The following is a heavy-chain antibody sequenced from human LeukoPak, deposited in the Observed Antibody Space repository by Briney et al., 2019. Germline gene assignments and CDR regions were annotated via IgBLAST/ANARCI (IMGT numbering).Heavy chain of an antibody. J-gene: IGHJ4*02. CDR1: GYTFTSYG. D-gene: IGHD3-22*01. CDR2: ISVYNGNT. V-gene: IGHV1-18*01. CDR3: ARVQPHRIHYDNSDYPTRNDY. Sequence: ASVKVSCKASGYTFTSYGISWVRQAPRQGLEWMGWISVYNGNTNYVQKFQDRVTMTTDTSTSTAYMELRSLRSDDTAVYYCARVQPHRIHYDNSDYPTRNDYWGQGTLVTVSS.